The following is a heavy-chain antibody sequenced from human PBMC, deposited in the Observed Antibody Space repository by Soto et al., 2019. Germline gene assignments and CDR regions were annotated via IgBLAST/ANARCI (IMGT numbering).Heavy chain of an antibody. J-gene: IGHJ4*02. CDR1: GFTFSSYA. V-gene: IGHV3-30-3*01. Sequence: GGSLRLSCAASGFTFSSYAMHWVRQAPGKGLEWVAVISYDGGNKYYADSVKGRFTISRDNSKNTLYLQMNSLRAEDTAVYYCARVKTTVVTPVGHYFDYWGQGTLVTVSS. CDR3: ARVKTTVVTPVGHYFDY. CDR2: ISYDGGNK. D-gene: IGHD4-17*01.